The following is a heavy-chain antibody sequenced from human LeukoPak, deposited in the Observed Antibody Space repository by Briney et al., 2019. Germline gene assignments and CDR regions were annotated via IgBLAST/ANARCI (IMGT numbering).Heavy chain of an antibody. D-gene: IGHD6-19*01. CDR1: GYTLTALS. CDR3: ATFQWLVRNFVY. J-gene: IGHJ4*02. Sequence: ASVKVSCKVSGYTLTALSMPWVRQAPGKGLEWMGAFDPEDDETIYAQKFQGRVTMTEDTSTDTAYMELSSLKSEDTAVYYCATFQWLVRNFVYWGEGTLVTVSS. V-gene: IGHV1-24*01. CDR2: FDPEDDET.